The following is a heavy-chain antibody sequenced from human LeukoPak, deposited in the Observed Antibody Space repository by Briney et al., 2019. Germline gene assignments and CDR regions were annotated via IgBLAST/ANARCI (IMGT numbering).Heavy chain of an antibody. CDR2: ISVYNGNT. J-gene: IGHJ4*02. V-gene: IGHV1-18*01. CDR1: GYTFSSYG. CDR3: ARDQYDSVWDSHRPYFDY. Sequence: ASVKVSCRASGYTFSSYGISWVRQAPGQGLEWMGWISVYNGNTKYAQKFQGRVTMTTDTFTSTAYMEVTSLRSGDTAVYYCARDQYDSVWDSHRPYFDYWGQGTLVTVSS. D-gene: IGHD3-16*02.